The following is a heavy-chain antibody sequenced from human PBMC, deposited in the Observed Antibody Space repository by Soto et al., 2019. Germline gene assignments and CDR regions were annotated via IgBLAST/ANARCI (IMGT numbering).Heavy chain of an antibody. V-gene: IGHV4-4*02. CDR1: GGSISSSNW. D-gene: IGHD2-21*02. CDR3: ARDCGGDCSPDSWAFYI. J-gene: IGHJ3*02. Sequence: QVQLQESGPGLVKPSGTLSLTCAVSGGSISSSNWWSWVRQPPGKGLEWIGEIYHSGSTNYNPSRKSRVTISVDKSKNQFSLKLSSVTAADTAVYYCARDCGGDCSPDSWAFYIWGQGTMVTVSS. CDR2: IYHSGST.